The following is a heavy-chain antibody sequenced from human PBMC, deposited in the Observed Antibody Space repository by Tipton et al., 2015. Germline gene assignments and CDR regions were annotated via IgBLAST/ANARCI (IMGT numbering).Heavy chain of an antibody. CDR3: VSHESYDGNLFSYYIDL. CDR1: GGPISSSRYY. J-gene: IGHJ2*01. V-gene: IGHV4-39*01. CDR2: VYYNGNS. Sequence: TLSLTCTVSGGPISSSRYYWGWIRQTPGKGQEWIGCVYYNGNSYYNPSLKSRLSISVDTSRNQFSLILNSVTVAVTAVYYCVSHESYDGNLFSYYIDLWGRGTLVTVSS. D-gene: IGHD1-1*01.